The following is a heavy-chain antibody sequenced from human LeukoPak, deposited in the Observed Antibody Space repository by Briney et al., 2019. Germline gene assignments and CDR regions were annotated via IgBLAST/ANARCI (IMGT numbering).Heavy chain of an antibody. CDR3: ARERSSSWYGAFDI. J-gene: IGHJ3*02. CDR1: GFPFSSYA. Sequence: GSLGLSFSASGFPFSSYAMHWVRPAPGKGLEWVAVISYDGSNKYYADSVKGRFTISRDNSKNTLYLQMNSLRAEDTAVYYCARERSSSWYGAFDIWGQGTMVTVSS. D-gene: IGHD6-13*01. V-gene: IGHV3-30-3*01. CDR2: ISYDGSNK.